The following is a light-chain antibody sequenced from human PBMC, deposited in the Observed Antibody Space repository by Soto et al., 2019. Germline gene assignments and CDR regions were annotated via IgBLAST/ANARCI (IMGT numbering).Light chain of an antibody. Sequence: QSVLTQPPSVSAAPGQKVTISCSGSSSNIGNNYVSWYQQLPGTAPKLLIYENNKRPSGIPDRFSGSKSGTSATLGITGLQTGDEADYYCGTVDSSLSVAFGGGTKLTVL. V-gene: IGLV1-51*02. J-gene: IGLJ2*01. CDR1: SSNIGNNY. CDR2: ENN. CDR3: GTVDSSLSVA.